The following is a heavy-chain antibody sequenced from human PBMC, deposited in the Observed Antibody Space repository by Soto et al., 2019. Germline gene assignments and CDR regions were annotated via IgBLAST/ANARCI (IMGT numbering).Heavy chain of an antibody. Sequence: ASVKVSCKASGYTFTGYYMHWVRQAPGQGLEWMGWINPNSGGTNYAQKFQGRVTMTRDTSISTAYMELSRLRSDDTAVYYCATHSGWRPSFDYWGQGTLVTVSS. V-gene: IGHV1-2*02. J-gene: IGHJ4*02. D-gene: IGHD6-19*01. CDR2: INPNSGGT. CDR1: GYTFTGYY. CDR3: ATHSGWRPSFDY.